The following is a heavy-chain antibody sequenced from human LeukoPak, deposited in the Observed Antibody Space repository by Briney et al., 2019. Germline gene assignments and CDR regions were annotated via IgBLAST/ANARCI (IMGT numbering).Heavy chain of an antibody. Sequence: PGGSLRLSCTASGFTFTSHGMHWVRQAPGKGLEWVAYFGHDGREMYHADSVKGRFTISRDSSKTTVHLHMNSLKVEDTALYYCARDLIGGWSCDHWGQGTLVTVSS. CDR1: GFTFTSHG. CDR2: FGHDGREM. CDR3: ARDLIGGWSCDH. D-gene: IGHD3-16*01. V-gene: IGHV3-30*02. J-gene: IGHJ4*02.